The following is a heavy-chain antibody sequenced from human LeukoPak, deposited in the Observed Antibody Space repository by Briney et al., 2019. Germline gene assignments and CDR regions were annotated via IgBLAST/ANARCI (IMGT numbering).Heavy chain of an antibody. CDR2: ISSIGSTT. J-gene: IGHJ6*03. D-gene: IGHD5-18*01. V-gene: IGHV3-48*03. Sequence: GGSLRLSSVAPGDTSSSYETNWVRPAPGKGLERGSYISSIGSTTYYADSVKRRFTISRDNAKNSLYLQMNSLRAEDTAVYYCARDGWDTAQRIYYYYYIDVWGKGTTVTVSS. CDR1: GDTSSSYE. CDR3: ARDGWDTAQRIYYYYYIDV.